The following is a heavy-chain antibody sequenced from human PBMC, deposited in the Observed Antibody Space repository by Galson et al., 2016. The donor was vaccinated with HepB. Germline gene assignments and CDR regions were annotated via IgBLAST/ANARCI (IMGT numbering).Heavy chain of an antibody. Sequence: SLRLSCAASGFTFSSYGMHWVRQAPGKGLEWVSVIWYDGNNEDYADSVRDRFSISRDNSRNTVYLQMNNLRAEDTAVYYCARDPHQGGYAPDYWGQGTLVTVSS. CDR3: ARDPHQGGYAPDY. J-gene: IGHJ4*02. V-gene: IGHV3-33*01. CDR2: IWYDGNNE. D-gene: IGHD5-12*01. CDR1: GFTFSSYG.